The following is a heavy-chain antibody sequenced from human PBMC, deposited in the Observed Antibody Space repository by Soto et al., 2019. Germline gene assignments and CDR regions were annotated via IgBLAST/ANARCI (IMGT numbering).Heavy chain of an antibody. CDR1: GVTFSSYG. Sequence: GGSLRLACAASGVTFSSYGMHWVGQAPGKGLEWVAVISYDGSNKYYADSVKGRFTISRDNSKNTLYLQMNSLRAEDTAVYYCAKDYYGSGSYLDYWGQGTLVTVSS. V-gene: IGHV3-30*18. CDR2: ISYDGSNK. CDR3: AKDYYGSGSYLDY. J-gene: IGHJ4*02. D-gene: IGHD3-10*01.